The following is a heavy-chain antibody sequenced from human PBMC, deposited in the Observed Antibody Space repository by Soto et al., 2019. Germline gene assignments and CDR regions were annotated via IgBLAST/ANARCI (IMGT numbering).Heavy chain of an antibody. J-gene: IGHJ6*02. D-gene: IGHD6-13*01. V-gene: IGHV3-21*01. CDR1: GFSFGSFS. Sequence: EVQLVESGGGLVKPGGSLRLSCAASGFSFGSFSMNWVRQAPGKGLEWVSSISSGSSYIYYADSVKGRFTISRENAKNSLSLQMNSLRAVDTAVYYCARGMYSSMDVWGQGTTVTVSS. CDR3: ARGMYSSMDV. CDR2: ISSGSSYI.